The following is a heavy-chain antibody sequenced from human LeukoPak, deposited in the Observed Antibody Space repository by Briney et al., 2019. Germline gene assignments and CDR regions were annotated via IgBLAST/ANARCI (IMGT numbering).Heavy chain of an antibody. Sequence: PGGSLRLSCAASGFTFSSYGMSWVRQAPGKGLEWVSAISGSGGSTYYADSVKGRFTISRDNSKNTLYLQMNSLRAEDTAVYYCAKGPGTAMIRVIIYYYMDVWGKGTTVTISS. CDR1: GFTFSSYG. CDR2: ISGSGGST. CDR3: AKGPGTAMIRVIIYYYMDV. D-gene: IGHD5-18*01. J-gene: IGHJ6*03. V-gene: IGHV3-23*01.